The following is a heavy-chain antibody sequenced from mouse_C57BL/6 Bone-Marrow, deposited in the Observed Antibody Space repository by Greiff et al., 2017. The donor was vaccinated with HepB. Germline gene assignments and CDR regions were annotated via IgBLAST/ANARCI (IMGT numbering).Heavy chain of an antibody. V-gene: IGHV1-64*01. CDR1: GYTFTSYW. D-gene: IGHD1-1*01. J-gene: IGHJ2*01. Sequence: QVQLQQPGAELVKPGASVKLSCKASGYTFTSYWMHWVKQRPGQGLEWIGMIHPNSGSTNYNEKFKSKATLTVDKSSSTAYMQLSSLTSEDSAVYYCARPLITTVVAFDYWGQGTTLTVSS. CDR3: ARPLITTVVAFDY. CDR2: IHPNSGST.